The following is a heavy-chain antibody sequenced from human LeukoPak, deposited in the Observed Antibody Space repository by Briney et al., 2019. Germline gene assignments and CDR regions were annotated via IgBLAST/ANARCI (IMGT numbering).Heavy chain of an antibody. Sequence: GGSLRLSCADSGFTFSSYSMNWVRQAPGKGLEWVSYITSSSSTIYYADSVKGRFTISRDNSKNTLYLQMNSLRAEDTAVYYCARDAYCGGDCYFDYWXXXTLVTVSS. J-gene: IGHJ4*01. CDR2: ITSSSSTI. V-gene: IGHV3-48*01. D-gene: IGHD2-21*02. CDR3: ARDAYCGGDCYFDY. CDR1: GFTFSSYS.